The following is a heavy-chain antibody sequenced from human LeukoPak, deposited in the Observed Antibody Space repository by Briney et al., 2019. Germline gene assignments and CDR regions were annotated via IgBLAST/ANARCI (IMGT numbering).Heavy chain of an antibody. CDR2: INHSGST. CDR3: ARSEDCSSTSCYRGFDY. Sequence: SETLSLTCAVYGGSFSGYYWSWIRQPPGKGLEWIGEINHSGSTNYNPSLKSRVTISVDTSKNQSSLKLSSVTAADTAVYYCARSEDCSSTSCYRGFDYWGQGTLVTVSS. J-gene: IGHJ4*02. V-gene: IGHV4-34*01. CDR1: GGSFSGYY. D-gene: IGHD2-2*02.